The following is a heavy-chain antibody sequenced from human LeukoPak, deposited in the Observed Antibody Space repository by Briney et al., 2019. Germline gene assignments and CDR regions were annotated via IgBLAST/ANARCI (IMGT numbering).Heavy chain of an antibody. D-gene: IGHD2-8*02. J-gene: IGHJ4*02. CDR1: GFTFSSYA. CDR3: ARRDTVGQYYFDY. V-gene: IGHV3-23*01. Sequence: GGSLRLSCAASGFTFSSYAMTWVRQVPGKGLEWVPVMSYNDGTSFYTDSVKGRLTISRDNSKNTMYLLMSSLRAEDTAVYYCARRDTVGQYYFDYWGQGALVTVSS. CDR2: MSYNDGTS.